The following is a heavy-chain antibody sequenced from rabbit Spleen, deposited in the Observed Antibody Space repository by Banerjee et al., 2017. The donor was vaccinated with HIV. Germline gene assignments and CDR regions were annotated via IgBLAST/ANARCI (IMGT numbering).Heavy chain of an antibody. D-gene: IGHD8-1*01. CDR2: AYAGSSGNT. CDR3: ARDAGTSFSTYGMDL. J-gene: IGHJ6*01. Sequence: QSLEESGGDLVKPGASLTLTCTASGFSFSSNDYMCWVRQAPGKGLEWVACAYAGSSGNTYSATWAKGRFAVSKTSSTTVTLQMTSLTAADTATYFCARDAGTSFSTYGMDLWGPGTLVTVS. CDR1: GFSFSSNDY. V-gene: IGHV1S40*01.